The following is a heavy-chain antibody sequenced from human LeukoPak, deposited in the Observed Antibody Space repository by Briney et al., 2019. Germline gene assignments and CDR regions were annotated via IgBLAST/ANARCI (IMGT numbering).Heavy chain of an antibody. Sequence: SETLSLTCAVYGGSFSGYYWSWIRQPPGKGLEWIGYIYYSGSTNYNPSLKSRVTISVDTSKNQFSLKLSSVTAADTAVYYCASGSYYYYYGMDVWGQGTTVTVSS. CDR1: GGSFSGYY. CDR2: IYYSGST. V-gene: IGHV4-59*01. J-gene: IGHJ6*02. CDR3: ASGSYYYYYGMDV. D-gene: IGHD1-26*01.